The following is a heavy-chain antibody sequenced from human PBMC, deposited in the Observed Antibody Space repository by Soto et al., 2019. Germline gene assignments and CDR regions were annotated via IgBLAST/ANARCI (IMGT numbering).Heavy chain of an antibody. CDR3: ARPIRRHRRFNGMDV. Sequence: SGPTLVNPTETLTLTCTFSGFSLTSPGMCVSWIRQPPGKALEWLALIERDDDDKYYSTSLKTRLTISKHTRKNQVVLTMANMNPADTGPSYCARPIRRHRRFNGMDVLGQGTTVTASS. J-gene: IGHJ6*02. CDR2: IERDDDDK. D-gene: IGHD1-20*01. CDR1: GFSLTSPGMC. V-gene: IGHV2-70*13.